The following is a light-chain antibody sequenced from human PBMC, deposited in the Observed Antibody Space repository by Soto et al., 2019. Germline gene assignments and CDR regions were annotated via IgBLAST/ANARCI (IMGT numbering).Light chain of an antibody. J-gene: IGKJ4*01. CDR1: QSVLASSNNKNL. CDR3: HQYYSSPLT. Sequence: DIVMTQSPDSLAMSLGERATINCKSSQSVLASSNNKNLLAWYQQKPGQPPKLLIYGASTRESGVPGRFRGXXXGXXXXXXXXXXXXXDVAXYYXHQYYSSPLTFGGGTNVEIK. V-gene: IGKV4-1*01. CDR2: GAS.